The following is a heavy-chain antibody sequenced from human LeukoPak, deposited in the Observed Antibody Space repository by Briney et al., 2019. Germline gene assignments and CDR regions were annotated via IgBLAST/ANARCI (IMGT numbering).Heavy chain of an antibody. J-gene: IGHJ5*02. CDR3: ARDRLGAGYSYGYNWFDP. V-gene: IGHV1-69*05. D-gene: IGHD5-18*01. CDR1: GGTFSSYA. Sequence: SVKVSCKASGGTFSSYAISWVRQAPGQGLEWMGGIIPIFGTANYAQKFQGRVTITTDESTSTAYMELSSLRSEDTAVYYCARDRLGAGYSYGYNWFDPWGQGTLVPVSS. CDR2: IIPIFGTA.